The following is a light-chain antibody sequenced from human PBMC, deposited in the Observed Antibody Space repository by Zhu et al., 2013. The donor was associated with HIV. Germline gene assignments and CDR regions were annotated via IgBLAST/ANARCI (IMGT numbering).Light chain of an antibody. V-gene: IGLV1-40*01. CDR2: NTG. J-gene: IGLJ3*02. Sequence: QSVLTQPPSVSAAPGQMVTMSCTGNDSNLGAGYDAHWYQQLPGRAPRILIYNTGHRPSGVPDRFSGSKSGTSFRLAIYGLQPEDEGDYFCQSYDARLRAWVFGGGTRVTVL. CDR1: DSNLGAGYD. CDR3: QSYDARLRAWV.